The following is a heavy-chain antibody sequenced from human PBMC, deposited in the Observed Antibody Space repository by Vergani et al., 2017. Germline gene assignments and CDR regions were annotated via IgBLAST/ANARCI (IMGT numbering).Heavy chain of an antibody. V-gene: IGHV3-48*03. J-gene: IGHJ6*03. Sequence: EVQLVESGGGLVQPGGSLRLSCAASGFPFSSYEMNWVRQAPGKGLEWVSYISSSGSTIYYADSVKGRFTISRDNAKNSLYLQMNSLRAEDTAVYYCAREYYYYMDVWGKGTTVTVSS. CDR1: GFPFSSYE. CDR2: ISSSGSTI. CDR3: AREYYYYMDV.